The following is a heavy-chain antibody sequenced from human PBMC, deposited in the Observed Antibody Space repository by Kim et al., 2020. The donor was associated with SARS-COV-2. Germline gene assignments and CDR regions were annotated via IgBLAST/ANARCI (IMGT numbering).Heavy chain of an antibody. J-gene: IGHJ6*02. CDR2: INPNSGGT. D-gene: IGHD2-2*01. V-gene: IGHV1-2*02. CDR1: GYTFTGYY. CDR3: ARDLSRYQLLGNYYYYGMDV. Sequence: ASVKVSCKASGYTFTGYYMHWVRQAPGQGLEWMGWINPNSGGTNYAQKFQGRVTMTRDTSISTAYMELSRLRSDDTAVYYCARDLSRYQLLGNYYYYGMDVWGQGTTVTVSS.